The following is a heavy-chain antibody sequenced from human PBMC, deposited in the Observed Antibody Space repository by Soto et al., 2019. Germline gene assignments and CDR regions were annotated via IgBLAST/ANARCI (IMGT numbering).Heavy chain of an antibody. CDR1: GGSISSAAYY. J-gene: IGHJ4*02. CDR3: AREYTYGSNIFDW. CDR2: ISHSGST. Sequence: QVQLQESGPGLVKPSQTLSLTCTVSGGSISSAAYYWSWIRQHPGKDLAWIGYISHSGSTYYTPSLKNRLIISADTSKNQSSLNSTSVTAAATAVYYCAREYTYGSNIFDWWGQGAVVTVSS. V-gene: IGHV4-31*03. D-gene: IGHD5-18*01.